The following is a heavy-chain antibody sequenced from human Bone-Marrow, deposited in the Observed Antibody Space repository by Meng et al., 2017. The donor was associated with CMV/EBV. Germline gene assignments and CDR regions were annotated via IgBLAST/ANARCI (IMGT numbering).Heavy chain of an antibody. D-gene: IGHD3-3*01. J-gene: IGHJ6*02. V-gene: IGHV1-2*02. Sequence: ASVKVSCKASGYTFTGYYMHWVRQAPGQGLEWMGWINPNSGGTNYAQKFQGRVTMTRDTSISTAYMELSRLRSDDTAVYYCARDLGVHTIFGVVITPCYYYGMDVWGQGTTVTVSS. CDR3: ARDLGVHTIFGVVITPCYYYGMDV. CDR2: INPNSGGT. CDR1: GYTFTGYY.